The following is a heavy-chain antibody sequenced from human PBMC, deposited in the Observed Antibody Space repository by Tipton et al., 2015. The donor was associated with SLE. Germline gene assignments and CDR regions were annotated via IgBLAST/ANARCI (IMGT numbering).Heavy chain of an antibody. CDR3: AREDSSSWFYTRFDP. V-gene: IGHV4-39*07. CDR2: VFYSGNT. D-gene: IGHD2-2*02. CDR1: GGSISTTDHY. Sequence: TLSLTCSVSGGSISTTDHYWGWIRQPPGTGLEWIGSVFYSGNTYYNESLQSRDTISIDTSKNHFSLKLYSVTAADTAVYYCAREDSSSWFYTRFDPWGQGTLVTVSS. J-gene: IGHJ5*02.